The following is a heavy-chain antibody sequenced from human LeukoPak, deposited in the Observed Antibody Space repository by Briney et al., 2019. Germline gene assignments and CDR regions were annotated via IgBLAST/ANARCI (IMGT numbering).Heavy chain of an antibody. CDR2: IEQDGTE. V-gene: IGHV3-7*01. CDR3: AREPYSAPPT. Sequence: GGSLRLSCAASGFIFSSYWMSWVRQAPGKGLEWVANIEQDGTEKYVDSVKGRFTISRDNAKNSLYLQMNSLRAEDTAVYYCAREPYSAPPTWGQGTLVTVSS. D-gene: IGHD2-21*01. CDR1: GFIFSSYW. J-gene: IGHJ5*02.